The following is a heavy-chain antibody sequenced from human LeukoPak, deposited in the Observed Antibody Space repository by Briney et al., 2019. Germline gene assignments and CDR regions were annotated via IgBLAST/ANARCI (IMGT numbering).Heavy chain of an antibody. D-gene: IGHD6-13*01. Sequence: PSETLSLTCTVSGYSISSSYYWGWIRQSPRKGLEWIGSIYHLGSTYYNPSLKSRVTISVDTSKNQFSLKLSSVTAADTAVYYCAREVAAAGTGDNYYYYMDVWGKGTTVTVSS. J-gene: IGHJ6*03. CDR1: GYSISSSYY. V-gene: IGHV4-38-2*02. CDR3: AREVAAAGTGDNYYYYMDV. CDR2: IYHLGST.